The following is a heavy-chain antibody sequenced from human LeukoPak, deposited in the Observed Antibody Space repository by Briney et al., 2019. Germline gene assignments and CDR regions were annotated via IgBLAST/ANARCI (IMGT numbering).Heavy chain of an antibody. J-gene: IGHJ4*02. D-gene: IGHD6-13*01. V-gene: IGHV4-34*01. CDR2: INHSGST. Sequence: SETLSLTCAVYGGSFSGYYWSWIRQPPGKGLEWIGEINHSGSTNYNPSLKSRVTISVDTSKNQFSLKLSSVTAADTAVYFCATFSTNWYSDYWGQGTLVTVSS. CDR3: ATFSTNWYSDY. CDR1: GGSFSGYY.